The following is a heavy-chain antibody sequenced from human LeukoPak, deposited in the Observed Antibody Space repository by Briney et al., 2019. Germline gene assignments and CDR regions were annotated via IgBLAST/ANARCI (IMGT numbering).Heavy chain of an antibody. CDR2: ISGSGGTT. V-gene: IGHV3-23*01. D-gene: IGHD6-6*01. CDR3: AIVVAARQGTIDP. CDR1: GFTFSSYA. J-gene: IGHJ5*02. Sequence: PGGSLRLSCAASGFTFSSYAMSWVRQAPGKWPHCVSAISGSGGTTYYADSVKGRFTISRDNSKSTPYVQMNSLRAEDTAVYYCAIVVAARQGTIDPWGQGTLVTISS.